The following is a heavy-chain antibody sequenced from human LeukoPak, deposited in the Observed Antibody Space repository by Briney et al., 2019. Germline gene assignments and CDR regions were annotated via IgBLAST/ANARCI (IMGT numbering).Heavy chain of an antibody. J-gene: IGHJ4*02. V-gene: IGHV4-39*07. Sequence: PSETLSLTCTVSGGSISSSSCYWSWIRQPPGKGLEWIGEINHSGSTNYNPSLKSRVTISVDKSKNQISLKLSSVTAADTAVYYCARDAYDSSGYSFDYWGQGTLVTVSS. CDR2: INHSGST. CDR3: ARDAYDSSGYSFDY. D-gene: IGHD3-22*01. CDR1: GGSISSSSCY.